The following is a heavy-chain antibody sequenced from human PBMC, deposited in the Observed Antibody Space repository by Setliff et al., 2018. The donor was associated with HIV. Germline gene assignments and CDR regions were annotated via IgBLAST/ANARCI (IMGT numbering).Heavy chain of an antibody. CDR3: ATMQWASNAWYSFDY. D-gene: IGHD6-19*01. CDR2: IQQHGSEI. CDR1: GYTFSSYW. J-gene: IGHJ4*02. V-gene: IGHV3-7*02. Sequence: GGSLRLSCAASGYTFSSYWMAWVRQCPGKGLEWVANIQQHGSEIHYVASVEGRFTTSRDNAKNALYLQMNSLRAEDTAVYFCATMQWASNAWYSFDYWGQGALVTVFS.